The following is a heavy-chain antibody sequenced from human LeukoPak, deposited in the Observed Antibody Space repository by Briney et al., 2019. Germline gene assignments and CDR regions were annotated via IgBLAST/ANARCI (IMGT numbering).Heavy chain of an antibody. D-gene: IGHD6-13*01. CDR1: GFTLSSYA. Sequence: PGGSLRLSCEVSGFTLSSYAMSWVRQAPGKGLEWVSAISGSGGSTYYADSVKGRFTISRDNSKNTLYLQMNSLRAEDTAVYYCAKGLSRVAAAMVSDAFDIWGQGTMVTVSS. CDR3: AKGLSRVAAAMVSDAFDI. CDR2: ISGSGGST. J-gene: IGHJ3*02. V-gene: IGHV3-23*01.